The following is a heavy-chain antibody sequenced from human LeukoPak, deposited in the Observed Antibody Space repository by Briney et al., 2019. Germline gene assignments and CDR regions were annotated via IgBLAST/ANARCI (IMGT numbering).Heavy chain of an antibody. CDR3: ARSTKYSSSWPYYFDY. J-gene: IGHJ4*02. V-gene: IGHV4-4*07. CDR1: GGSISSYY. D-gene: IGHD6-13*01. Sequence: SETLSLTCTVSGGSISSYYWSWIRQPAGKGLEWIGRIYTSGSTNYNPSLKSRVAMSVDTSMNQFSLKLSSVTAADTAVYYCARSTKYSSSWPYYFDYWGQGTLVTVSS. CDR2: IYTSGST.